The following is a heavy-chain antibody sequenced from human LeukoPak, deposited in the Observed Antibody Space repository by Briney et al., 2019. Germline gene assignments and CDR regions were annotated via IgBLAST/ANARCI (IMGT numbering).Heavy chain of an antibody. CDR2: VNPSGGST. V-gene: IGHV1-46*01. Sequence: ASVKVSCKASGYTFTSYYMHWVRQAPGQGLEWMGIVNPSGGSTSYGQKFQGRVTMTRDTSTSTVYMELSSLRSEDTAVYYCARDRSHWLDYWGQGTLVTVSS. CDR1: GYTFTSYY. J-gene: IGHJ4*02. CDR3: ARDRSHWLDY.